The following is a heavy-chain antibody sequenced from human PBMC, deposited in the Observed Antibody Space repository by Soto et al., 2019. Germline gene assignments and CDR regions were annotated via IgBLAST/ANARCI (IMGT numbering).Heavy chain of an antibody. J-gene: IGHJ6*02. CDR1: GYTFTSYY. D-gene: IGHD1-7*01. CDR3: ARGYNWNYVVGRQYYYYYYGMDV. Sequence: QVQLVQSGAEVKKPGASVKVSCKASGYTFTSYYMHWVRQAPGQGLEWMGIINPSGGSTSYAQKCQGRVTMTRDTSTSTVYMELSSLRSEDTAVYYCARGYNWNYVVGRQYYYYYYGMDVWGQGTTVTVSS. CDR2: INPSGGST. V-gene: IGHV1-46*01.